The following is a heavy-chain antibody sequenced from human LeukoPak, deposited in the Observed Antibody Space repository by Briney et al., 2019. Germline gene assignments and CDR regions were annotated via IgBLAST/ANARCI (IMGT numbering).Heavy chain of an antibody. D-gene: IGHD3-16*01. CDR3: TRDANWAVNDY. J-gene: IGHJ4*02. V-gene: IGHV3-74*01. Sequence: GGSLRLSCRTSGFTFSGYWMHWVRQIPGKGLLWVTRINGDGTYTNYAGSVRGRFTISRDNAKNTVYLQMKSLRVDDTAVYYCTRDANWAVNDYWGQGAQVTVSS. CDR2: INGDGTYT. CDR1: GFTFSGYW.